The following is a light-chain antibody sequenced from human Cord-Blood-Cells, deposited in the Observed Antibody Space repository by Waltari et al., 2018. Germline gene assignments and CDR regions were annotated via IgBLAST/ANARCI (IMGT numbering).Light chain of an antibody. CDR3: QQYGSSPLT. J-gene: IGKJ4*01. CDR1: QIVSSSY. CDR2: GSS. V-gene: IGKV3-20*01. Sequence: EIVLTQSPGTLSLSPGARATLSCRASQIVSSSYLAWYQQKPGQAPRLLIYGSSSRATGIPDRFSGSESGTDFTLTISRLEPEDFAVYYCQQYGSSPLTFGGGTKVEIK.